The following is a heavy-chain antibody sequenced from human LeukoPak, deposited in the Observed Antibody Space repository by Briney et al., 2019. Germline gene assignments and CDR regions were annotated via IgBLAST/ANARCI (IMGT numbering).Heavy chain of an antibody. CDR3: AKRGELLPLFDY. CDR2: IRYDGSNK. Sequence: GGSLRLSCAASGFTFSSYGMHWVRQAPGKGLEWVAFIRYDGSNKYYADSVKGRFTISRDNSKNTLYLQMNSLRAEDTAVYYCAKRGELLPLFDYWGQGTLVTVSS. D-gene: IGHD1-26*01. V-gene: IGHV3-30*02. J-gene: IGHJ4*02. CDR1: GFTFSSYG.